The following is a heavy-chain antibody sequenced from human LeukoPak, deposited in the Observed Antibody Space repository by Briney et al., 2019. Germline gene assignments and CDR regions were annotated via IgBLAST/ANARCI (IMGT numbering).Heavy chain of an antibody. CDR2: IRFDGSNK. D-gene: IGHD2-2*01. CDR3: AKEARDIVVVPAQTHYYYCMDV. J-gene: IGHJ6*03. Sequence: GGSLRLSCAASGFTFSSYGMHWVRQAPGKGLEWLAFIRFDGSNKYYADSVKGRFTISRDNSKNTLYLQMNSLRPEDTAVYYCAKEARDIVVVPAQTHYYYCMDVWGKGTTVTVSS. CDR1: GFTFSSYG. V-gene: IGHV3-30*02.